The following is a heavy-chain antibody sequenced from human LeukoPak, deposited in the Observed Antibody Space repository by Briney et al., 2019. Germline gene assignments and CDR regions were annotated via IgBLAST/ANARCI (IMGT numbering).Heavy chain of an antibody. V-gene: IGHV3-33*01. CDR3: ARDRLAAAGAEFDY. CDR1: GFTFSSYG. Sequence: GGSLRLSCAASGFTFSSYGMHWVRQAPGKGLEWVAVIWYDGSNKYYADSVKGRFTISRDNSKNTLYLQMNSLRAEDTAVYYCARDRLAAAGAEFDYWGQGTLVTVSS. CDR2: IWYDGSNK. D-gene: IGHD6-13*01. J-gene: IGHJ4*02.